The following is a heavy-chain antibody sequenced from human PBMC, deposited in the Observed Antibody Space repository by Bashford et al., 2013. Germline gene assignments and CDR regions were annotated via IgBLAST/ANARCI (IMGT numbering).Heavy chain of an antibody. CDR1: GYNFGNYW. CDR2: IYPGDSDT. CDR3: ARHPRRGYSGYDSDGAFDY. Sequence: GESLKISCKGSGYNFGNYWIAWVRQMPGKGLEWMGIIYPGDSDTRYSPSFQGQVTISADKSISTAYLQWSSLKASDTAMYYCARHPRRGYSGYDSDGAFDYWGQGTLVTVSS. V-gene: IGHV5-51*01. J-gene: IGHJ4*02. D-gene: IGHD5-12*01.